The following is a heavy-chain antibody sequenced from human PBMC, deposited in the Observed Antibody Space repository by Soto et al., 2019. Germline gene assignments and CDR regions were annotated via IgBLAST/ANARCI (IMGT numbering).Heavy chain of an antibody. CDR2: IKQDGSEK. V-gene: IGHV3-7*03. Sequence: VQLVESGGGVVQPGRSLRLSCAASGFTFSSYGMHWVRQAPGKGLEWVANIKQDGSEKYYVDSVKGRFTISRDNAKNSLYLQMNSLRAEDTAVYYCASTYYYDSSGYYFPRWGQGTLVTVSS. J-gene: IGHJ4*02. D-gene: IGHD3-22*01. CDR1: GFTFSSYG. CDR3: ASTYYYDSSGYYFPR.